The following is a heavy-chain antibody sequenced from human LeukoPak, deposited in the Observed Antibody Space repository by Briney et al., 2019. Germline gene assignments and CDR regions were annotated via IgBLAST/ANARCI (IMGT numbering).Heavy chain of an antibody. CDR3: AKWGDYDILTGYYDSDY. CDR1: GFTSRNYA. Sequence: GGSLRLSCAASGFTSRNYAMSWVRQAPGKGLEWVSAVSGRDDSTYYADSVKGRFTISRDNSKNTLYLQMNSLRAEDTAVYYCAKWGDYDILTGYYDSDYWGQGTLVTVSS. V-gene: IGHV3-23*01. CDR2: VSGRDDST. J-gene: IGHJ4*02. D-gene: IGHD3-9*01.